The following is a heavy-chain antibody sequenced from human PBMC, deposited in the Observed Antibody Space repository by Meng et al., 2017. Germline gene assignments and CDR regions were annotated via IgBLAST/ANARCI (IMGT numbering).Heavy chain of an antibody. CDR3: TMYTRGLI. CDR1: GVTFSGSD. Sequence: QMVESGGGLVQPGGSLKLSCAVSGVTFSGSDIHWVRQASGKGLEWVGRISSKLNSFATAYPASLKGRFTISRDDSKNTAYLQMNSLMTEDTALYYCTMYTRGLIWGQGTMVTVSS. J-gene: IGHJ3*02. D-gene: IGHD6-19*01. V-gene: IGHV3-73*02. CDR2: ISSKLNSFAT.